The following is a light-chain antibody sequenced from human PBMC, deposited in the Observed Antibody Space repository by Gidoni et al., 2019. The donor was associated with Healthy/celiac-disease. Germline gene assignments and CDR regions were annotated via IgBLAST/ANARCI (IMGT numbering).Light chain of an antibody. V-gene: IGKV1-39*01. CDR2: AAS. Sequence: DIQMTQSPSSLSASVGDRVTITCRASQSIISYLNWYQQKPGKAPKLLIYAASSLQSGVPSRFSGSGSGTDFTLTISSLQPEDFATYYCRQSYSTLWTFSQGTKVEIK. CDR1: QSIISY. J-gene: IGKJ1*01. CDR3: RQSYSTLWT.